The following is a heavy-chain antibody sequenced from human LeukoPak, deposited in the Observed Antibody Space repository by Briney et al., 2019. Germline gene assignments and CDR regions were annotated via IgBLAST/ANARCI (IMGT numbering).Heavy chain of an antibody. CDR3: AREYPPWPPDY. CDR2: IYSGGST. V-gene: IGHV3-66*01. CDR1: GFTVSSNH. Sequence: PGGSLRLSCAASGFTVSSNHMSWVRQAPGKGLEWVSVIYSGGSTYYADSVKGRFTISRDNSKSTLYLQMNSLRAEDTAVYYCAREYPPWPPDYWGQGTLVTVSS. J-gene: IGHJ4*02.